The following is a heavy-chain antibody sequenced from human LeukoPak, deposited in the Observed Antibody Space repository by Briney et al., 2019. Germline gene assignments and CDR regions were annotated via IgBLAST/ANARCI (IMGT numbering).Heavy chain of an antibody. J-gene: IGHJ4*02. CDR3: ARPSSGSYSDY. CDR1: GGSISSSSYY. D-gene: IGHD1-26*01. CDR2: IYYSGST. V-gene: IGHV4-39*01. Sequence: PSETLSVTCTVSGGSISSSSYYWGWIRQPPGKGLEWIGSIYYSGSTYYNPSLKSRVTISVDTSKNQFSLKLSSVTAADTAVYYCARPSSGSYSDYWGQGTLVAVSS.